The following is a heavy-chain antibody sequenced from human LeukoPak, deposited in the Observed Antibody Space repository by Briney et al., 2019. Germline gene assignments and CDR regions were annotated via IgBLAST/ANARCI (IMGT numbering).Heavy chain of an antibody. V-gene: IGHV1-69*01. Sequence: SVKVSCKASGGTFSSYAISWVRQAPGQGLEWMGGIIPIFGTANYAQKFQGRVTITADESTSTAYMELSSLRSEDTAVYYCARGSGGLRFLESDGGWFDPWGQGTLVTVSS. CDR3: ARGSGGLRFLESDGGWFDP. CDR2: IIPIFGTA. CDR1: GGTFSSYA. D-gene: IGHD3-3*01. J-gene: IGHJ5*02.